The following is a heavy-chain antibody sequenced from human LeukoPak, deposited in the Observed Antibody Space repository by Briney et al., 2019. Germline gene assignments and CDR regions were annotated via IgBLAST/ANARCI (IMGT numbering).Heavy chain of an antibody. Sequence: GGSLRLSCAASGFTFSSYGMNWVRQAPGKRLEWVSYISSRSDSIYYADSVKGRFTISRDNAENSLYLQMNSLRDEDTAVYYCARAMRSGYDYWGQGTLVTVPS. D-gene: IGHD5-12*01. V-gene: IGHV3-48*02. CDR2: ISSRSDSI. J-gene: IGHJ4*02. CDR1: GFTFSSYG. CDR3: ARAMRSGYDY.